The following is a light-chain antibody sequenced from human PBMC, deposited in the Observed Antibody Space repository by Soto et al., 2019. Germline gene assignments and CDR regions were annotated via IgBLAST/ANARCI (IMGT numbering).Light chain of an antibody. Sequence: EPPSTSASPEQSYTTSCTGTSRDIGGYTYVSWYKQNPGKAPKLMIYEVSKRTSGVPDRFSGSKSGNTASLTVSGLQAEDEADYYCSSYAGSNGLVFGTGTKVPVL. V-gene: IGLV2-8*01. CDR2: EVS. CDR1: SRDIGGYTY. J-gene: IGLJ1*01. CDR3: SSYAGSNGLV.